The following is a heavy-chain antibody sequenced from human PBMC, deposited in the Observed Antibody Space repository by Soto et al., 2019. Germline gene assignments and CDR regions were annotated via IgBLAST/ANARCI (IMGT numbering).Heavy chain of an antibody. CDR3: ARENSCFGELYWFDP. CDR2: IYYSGST. CDR1: GGSISSGDYY. Sequence: QVQLQESGPGLVKPSQTLSLTCTVSGGSISSGDYYWSWIRQPPGKGLEWIGYIYYSGSTYYNPSLKSRVTISVDTSKNPFSLKLSSVTAADTAVYYCARENSCFGELYWFDPWGQGTLVTVSS. D-gene: IGHD3-10*01. V-gene: IGHV4-30-4*01. J-gene: IGHJ5*02.